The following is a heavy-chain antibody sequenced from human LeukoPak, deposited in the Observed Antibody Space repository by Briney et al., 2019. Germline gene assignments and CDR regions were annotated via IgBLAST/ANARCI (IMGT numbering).Heavy chain of an antibody. CDR3: ARHSRVSGLTGY. CDR2: IYPGDSDT. D-gene: IGHD2-15*01. J-gene: IGHJ4*02. V-gene: IGHV5-51*01. CDR1: GYSFTSYW. Sequence: GESLKISCQTSGYSFTSYWIGWVRQMPRKGLEWMGFIYPGDSDTRYSPSFQGQVTVSADKSISSAYLQWSSLKASDTGIYYCARHSRVSGLTGYWGQGTLVTVSS.